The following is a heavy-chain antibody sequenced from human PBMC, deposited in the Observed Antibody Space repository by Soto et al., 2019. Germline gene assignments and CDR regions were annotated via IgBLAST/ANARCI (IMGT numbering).Heavy chain of an antibody. CDR2: ISAYNGNT. V-gene: IGHV1-18*01. D-gene: IGHD3-22*01. CDR3: ARVGYYDSSGYFPNYYHYGMDV. J-gene: IGHJ6*02. CDR1: GYTFTSYG. Sequence: ASVKVSCKASGYTFTSYGISWVRQAPGQGLEWMGWISAYNGNTNYAQKLQGRVTMTTDTSTSTAYMELRSLRSDDTAVYYCARVGYYDSSGYFPNYYHYGMDVWGQGTTVTVSS.